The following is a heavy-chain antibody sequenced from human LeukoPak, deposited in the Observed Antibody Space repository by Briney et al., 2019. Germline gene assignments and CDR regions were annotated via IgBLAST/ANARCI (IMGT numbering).Heavy chain of an antibody. CDR3: ARGGSVCSGGSCYDYFYYYYSMDV. J-gene: IGHJ6*03. D-gene: IGHD2-15*01. CDR1: GGSISSYY. V-gene: IGHV4-59*01. CDR2: IYYSGST. Sequence: PAETLSLTCTVSGGSISSYYWSWIRPPPGKGLEWIGYIYYSGSTNCNPSLKSRVTISVDTSQNQFSLKLSSVTAADTAVYYCARGGSVCSGGSCYDYFYYYYSMDVWGKGTTVTVSS.